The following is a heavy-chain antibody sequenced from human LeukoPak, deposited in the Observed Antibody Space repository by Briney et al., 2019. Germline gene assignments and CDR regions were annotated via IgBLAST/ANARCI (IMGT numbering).Heavy chain of an antibody. CDR2: IYYDGSI. D-gene: IGHD3-22*01. Sequence: PSETLSLTCAVSGFSIRSSNWWGWIRQPPGKGLEWIGYIYYDGSIYYNPSLRSRVTMSVDTSKNQFSLRLNSVTAVDTAVYYCARKPDSRNWFDPWAREPWSSSRQ. V-gene: IGHV4-28*05. J-gene: IGHJ5*02. CDR1: GFSIRSSNW. CDR3: ARKPDSRNWFDP.